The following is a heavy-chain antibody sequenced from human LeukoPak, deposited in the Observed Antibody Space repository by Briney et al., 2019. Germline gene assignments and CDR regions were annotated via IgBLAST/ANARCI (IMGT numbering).Heavy chain of an antibody. D-gene: IGHD1-7*01. CDR1: GFTFDDYG. J-gene: IGHJ4*02. V-gene: IGHV3-20*01. Sequence: GGSLRLSCAASGFTFDDYGMSWVRHAPGKGLEWVSGINWNGGSTGYADSVKGRFTISRDNAKNSLYLQMSSLRAEDTALYHCARDKELAFDYWGQGTLVTVSS. CDR3: ARDKELAFDY. CDR2: INWNGGST.